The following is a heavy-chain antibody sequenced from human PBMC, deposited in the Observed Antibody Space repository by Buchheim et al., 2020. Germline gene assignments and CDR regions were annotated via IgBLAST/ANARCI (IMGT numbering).Heavy chain of an antibody. J-gene: IGHJ4*02. D-gene: IGHD1-1*01. V-gene: IGHV3-30*18. CDR2: ISYDGSNK. CDR3: ANNWRVEY. CDR1: GFTFSRYG. Sequence: QVQLVESGGGVVQPGRSLRLSCGASGFTFSRYGMHWVRQAPGKGLEWVAVISYDGSNKHHADSVKGRFTISRDNSKNTLYLQMNSLRDEDTAVYYCANNWRVEYWGKGTL.